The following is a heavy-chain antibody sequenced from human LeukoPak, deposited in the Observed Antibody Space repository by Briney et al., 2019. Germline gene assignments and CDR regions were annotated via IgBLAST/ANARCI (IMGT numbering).Heavy chain of an antibody. CDR1: GFTVSSNY. J-gene: IGHJ4*02. Sequence: PGGSLRLSCAASGFTVSSNYMSWVRQAPGKGLEWVSVIYSGGSTYYADSVKGRFTISRDNSKNTLYLQMNSLRAEDTAVYYCARGEEVYYDFGSGYYFDYWGQGTLFTVSS. D-gene: IGHD3-3*01. CDR2: IYSGGST. V-gene: IGHV3-53*01. CDR3: ARGEEVYYDFGSGYYFDY.